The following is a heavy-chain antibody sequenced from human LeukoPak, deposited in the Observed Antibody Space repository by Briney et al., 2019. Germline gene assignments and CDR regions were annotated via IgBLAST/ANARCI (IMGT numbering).Heavy chain of an antibody. V-gene: IGHV3-73*01. CDR2: IRSKANSYAT. CDR1: GFTFSGSA. J-gene: IGHJ6*03. Sequence: GGSLRLSCAASGFTFSGSAMHWVRQASGKGLEWVGRIRSKANSYATAYAASVKGRFTISRDDSKNTAYLQMNSLRAEDTAVYYCAKRAVDSPQMGYYYYYMDVWGKGTTVTISS. D-gene: IGHD5-12*01. CDR3: AKRAVDSPQMGYYYYYMDV.